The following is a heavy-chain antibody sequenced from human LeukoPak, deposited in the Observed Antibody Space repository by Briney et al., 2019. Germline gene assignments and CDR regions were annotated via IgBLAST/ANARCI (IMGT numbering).Heavy chain of an antibody. V-gene: IGHV3-7*01. J-gene: IGHJ5*01. Sequence: LAGGSLRLSCAASGFSFSRYWMNWVRQAPGEGLEWVANIKGDGNEKNYVDSVKGRFSISRDNARNSLYLQMDSLRAEDTAVYYCAKEGAYPIITYDSWGQGALVTVSS. CDR3: AKEGAYPIITYDS. CDR1: GFSFSRYW. CDR2: IKGDGNEK. D-gene: IGHD3-10*01.